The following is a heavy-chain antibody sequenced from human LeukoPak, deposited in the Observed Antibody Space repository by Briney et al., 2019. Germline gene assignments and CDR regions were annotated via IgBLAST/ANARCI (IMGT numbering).Heavy chain of an antibody. Sequence: ASVKVSCKASGYTFSGYYMHWVRQAPGQGLGWMGWINPDSGDTKYAQKFQGRVTMTRDTSINTAFMELSSLIFDDTAVYYCARDQGSSGWSDFDYWGQGTLVTVSS. V-gene: IGHV1-2*02. D-gene: IGHD6-19*01. CDR1: GYTFSGYY. J-gene: IGHJ4*02. CDR2: INPDSGDT. CDR3: ARDQGSSGWSDFDY.